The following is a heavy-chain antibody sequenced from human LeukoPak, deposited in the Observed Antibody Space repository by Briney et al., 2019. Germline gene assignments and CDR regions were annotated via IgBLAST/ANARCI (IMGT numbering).Heavy chain of an antibody. CDR2: IYGGST. CDR3: ARDFEGLHRTTNSYPYYYYMDV. J-gene: IGHJ6*03. CDR1: GFTVSDNY. D-gene: IGHD2/OR15-2a*01. V-gene: IGHV3-53*01. Sequence: GGSLRLSCAASGFTVSDNYMTWVGQAGGKGLEWVSIIYGGSTYYAASVKRRFTISRYNSKIPVYLQMTSLRAEDTAVYYCARDFEGLHRTTNSYPYYYYMDVWGKGTTVIVSS.